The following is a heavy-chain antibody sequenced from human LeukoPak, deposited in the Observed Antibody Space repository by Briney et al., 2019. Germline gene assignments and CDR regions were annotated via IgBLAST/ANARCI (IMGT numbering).Heavy chain of an antibody. Sequence: GGSLRLSCAASGFTFSGSAMHWVRQASGKGLEWVGRIRSKANSYATAYAASVKGRFTISRDDSKNTAYLQMNSLKTEDTAVYYCTTDPKQWGYWGQGTLVTVSS. V-gene: IGHV3-73*01. CDR2: IRSKANSYAT. CDR1: GFTFSGSA. D-gene: IGHD6-19*01. J-gene: IGHJ4*02. CDR3: TTDPKQWGY.